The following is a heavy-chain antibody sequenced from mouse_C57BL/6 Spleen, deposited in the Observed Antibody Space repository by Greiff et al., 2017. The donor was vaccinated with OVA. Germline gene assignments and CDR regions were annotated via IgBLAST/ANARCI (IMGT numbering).Heavy chain of an antibody. CDR1: GYTFTDYY. D-gene: IGHD1-1*01. CDR3: ASSANTSVGATDYAMDY. Sequence: VKLQESGPELVKPGASVKLSCKASGYTFTDYYINWVKQRPGPGLEWIGWIFPGGSSTTYNEKFKGKATLTVDKSSSTAYMLLSSLTSEDAAVYSGASSANTSVGATDYAMDYWGQGTSVTVSS. J-gene: IGHJ4*01. CDR2: IFPGGSST. V-gene: IGHV1-75*01.